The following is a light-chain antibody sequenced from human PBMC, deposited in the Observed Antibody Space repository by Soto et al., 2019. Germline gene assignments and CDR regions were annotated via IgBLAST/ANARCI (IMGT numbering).Light chain of an antibody. V-gene: IGLV2-11*01. CDR3: CSYAGSYTVI. J-gene: IGLJ2*01. Sequence: QSALTQPRSVSESPGQSVTISCTGTSSDVGGYNYVSWYQQHPGKVPSLVIYDVSQRPSGVPDRFSGSKSGDTASLTISGLQAEDEADYYCCSYAGSYTVIFGGGTKLTVL. CDR1: SSDVGGYNY. CDR2: DVS.